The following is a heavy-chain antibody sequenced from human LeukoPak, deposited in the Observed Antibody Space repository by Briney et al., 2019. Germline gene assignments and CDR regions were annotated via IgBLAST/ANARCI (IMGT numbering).Heavy chain of an antibody. CDR1: GYTFTVHY. V-gene: IGHV1-2*02. J-gene: IGHJ4*02. CDR3: ARDENWGPDY. D-gene: IGHD7-27*01. CDR2: IHAGTGDT. Sequence: SVKLSCKASGYTFTVHYMHWGRRAPGHGLEWMGWIHAGTGDTNYAQKFQVRFTMARDTSISTLYMELNRLTSDDTAVYFCARDENWGPDYWGQGTLVTVSS.